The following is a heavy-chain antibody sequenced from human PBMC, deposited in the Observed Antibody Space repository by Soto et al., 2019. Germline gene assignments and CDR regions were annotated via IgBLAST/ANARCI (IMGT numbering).Heavy chain of an antibody. CDR2: INARNGNT. V-gene: IGHV1-3*01. CDR1: GYTFTSYA. CDR3: ARDFYDSSTRGDY. Sequence: ASVKVSCKASGYTFTSYAMHWVRQAPGQRLEWMGWINARNGNTKYSQKFQGRVNITRDTSASTAYMELSSLRSEDTAVYYCARDFYDSSTRGDYWGQGTLVTVSS. D-gene: IGHD2-2*01. J-gene: IGHJ4*02.